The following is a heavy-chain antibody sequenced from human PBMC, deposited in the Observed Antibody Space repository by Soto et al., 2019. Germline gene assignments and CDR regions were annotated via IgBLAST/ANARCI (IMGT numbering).Heavy chain of an antibody. CDR3: ARRMGLFVVDNDYYYYGMDV. D-gene: IGHD2-21*01. J-gene: IGHJ6*02. Sequence: GESLKISCKGSGYSFTSYWIGWVRQMPGKGLEWMGIIYPGDSDTRYSPSFQGQVTISADKSISTAYLQWSSLKASDTAMYYCARRMGLFVVDNDYYYYGMDVWGQGTTVPVSS. CDR1: GYSFTSYW. CDR2: IYPGDSDT. V-gene: IGHV5-51*01.